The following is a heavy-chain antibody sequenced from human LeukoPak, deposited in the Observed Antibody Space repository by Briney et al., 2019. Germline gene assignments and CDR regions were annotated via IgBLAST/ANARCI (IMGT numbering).Heavy chain of an antibody. J-gene: IGHJ4*02. CDR2: IWNDGSNK. D-gene: IGHD5-12*01. CDR3: ARNSYYEYYFDY. CDR1: GFTFSTYG. V-gene: IGHV3-33*01. Sequence: GRSLRLSCAASGFTFSTYGMHWVRQAPGKGLEWVDFIWNDGSNKYYADSVKGRFTISRDNSKNTLYLQMNSLRAEDTAVYYCARNSYYEYYFDYWGQGTLVTVSS.